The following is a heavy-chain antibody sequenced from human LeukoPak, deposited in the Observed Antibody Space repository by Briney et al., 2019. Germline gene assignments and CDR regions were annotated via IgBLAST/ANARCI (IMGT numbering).Heavy chain of an antibody. CDR2: ISSSSSYI. CDR3: ARGTRMVRGGVDY. V-gene: IGHV3-21*01. Sequence: NPGGSLRLSCAASGFTFSSYSMNWVRQAPGKGLEWVSSISSSSSYISYADSVKGRFTISRDNAKNSLYLQMNSLGAEDTAVYYCARGTRMVRGGVDYWGQGTLVTVSS. J-gene: IGHJ4*02. D-gene: IGHD3-10*01. CDR1: GFTFSSYS.